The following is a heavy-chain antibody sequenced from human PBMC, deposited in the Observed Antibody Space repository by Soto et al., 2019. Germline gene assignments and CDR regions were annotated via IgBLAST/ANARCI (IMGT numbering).Heavy chain of an antibody. J-gene: IGHJ4*02. Sequence: PGRSLRLSCETSGFSFSVYGMHWVRQAPGKGLERVAVIWYDASKQFYAASVEGRFTISRDNSKAILYLQMNSLRAEDTAVYYCAAWAEGATEVHWGQGTLVTVSS. V-gene: IGHV3-33*01. CDR2: IWYDASKQ. CDR3: AAWAEGATEVH. CDR1: GFSFSVYG. D-gene: IGHD2-15*01.